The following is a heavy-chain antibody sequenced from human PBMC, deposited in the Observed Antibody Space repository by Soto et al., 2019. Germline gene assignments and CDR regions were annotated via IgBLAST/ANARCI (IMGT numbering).Heavy chain of an antibody. Sequence: PGGSLRLSCAASGFMFSDYAMTWARQARGKELEWVSGLLRPGRSTYYADSVKGRFTISGDTSANTVYLQMDSLRAEDTAVYYCAKDAIANDGIWLMDSWGQGTVVTVSS. CDR3: AKDAIANDGIWLMDS. CDR1: GFMFSDYA. V-gene: IGHV3-23*01. D-gene: IGHD3-16*01. CDR2: LLRPGRST. J-gene: IGHJ5*02.